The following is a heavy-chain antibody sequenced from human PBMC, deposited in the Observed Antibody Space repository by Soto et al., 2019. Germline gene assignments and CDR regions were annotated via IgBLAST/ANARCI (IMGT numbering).Heavy chain of an antibody. CDR2: INAGNGNT. V-gene: IGHV1-3*01. Sequence: GASVKVSCKASGYTFTSYAMHWVRQAPGQRLEWMGWINAGNGNTKYSQKFQGRVTITRDTSASTAYMELSSLRSEDTAVYYCARGRYSRSWYSYDAYYGMAVWGQGPTVPVSS. D-gene: IGHD6-13*01. CDR1: GYTFTSYA. CDR3: ARGRYSRSWYSYDAYYGMAV. J-gene: IGHJ6*02.